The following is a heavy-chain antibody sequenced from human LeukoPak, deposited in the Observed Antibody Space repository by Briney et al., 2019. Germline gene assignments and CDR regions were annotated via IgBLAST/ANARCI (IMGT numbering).Heavy chain of an antibody. CDR3: AKGSSRGSYYAFDY. J-gene: IGHJ4*02. Sequence: PGGSLRLSCAASGFTSSSCAMSWVRQAPGKGLEWVSGISGSGGSTYYADSVKGRFTISRDNSKNTLYLQMNSLRAEDTAVYYCAKGSSRGSYYAFDYWGQGTLVTVSS. V-gene: IGHV3-23*01. CDR2: ISGSGGST. CDR1: GFTSSSCA. D-gene: IGHD1-26*01.